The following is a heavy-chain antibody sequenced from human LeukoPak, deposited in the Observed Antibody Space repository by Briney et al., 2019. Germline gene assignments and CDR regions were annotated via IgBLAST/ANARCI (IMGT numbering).Heavy chain of an antibody. V-gene: IGHV4-34*01. D-gene: IGHD3-22*01. CDR1: GGSFSGYY. CDR3: ARGATHYYDSSGYYRI. J-gene: IGHJ4*02. CDR2: INHSGST. Sequence: KPSETLSLTCAVYGGSFSGYYWSWIRQPPGKGLEWIGEINHSGSTNYNPSLKSRVTISVDTSKNQFSLKLSSVTAADTAVYYCARGATHYYDSSGYYRIWGQGTLVTVSS.